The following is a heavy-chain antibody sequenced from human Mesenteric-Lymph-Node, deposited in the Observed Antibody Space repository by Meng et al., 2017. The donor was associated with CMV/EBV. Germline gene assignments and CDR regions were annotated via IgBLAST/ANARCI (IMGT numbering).Heavy chain of an antibody. V-gene: IGHV4-31*03. CDR1: GGSSSSGDYC. J-gene: IGHJ5*02. CDR2: HDCSRST. Sequence: CTVSGGSSSSGDYCWSWIHQHPEKGLGWIGYHDCSRSTYYKPSHKSRVTISVDTSKNQFSLNLSSVTGADTAVYYCARDSSSYCWFDPWGQGTLVTVSA. CDR3: ARDSSSYCWFDP. D-gene: IGHD3-22*01.